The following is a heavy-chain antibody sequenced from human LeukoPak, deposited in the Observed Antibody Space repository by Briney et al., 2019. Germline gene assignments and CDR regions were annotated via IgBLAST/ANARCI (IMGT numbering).Heavy chain of an antibody. J-gene: IGHJ4*02. CDR3: AKGSMRYYDNSAYYY. CDR1: GFTFDDYA. D-gene: IGHD3-22*01. V-gene: IGHV3-9*01. CDR2: ISWNRGTI. Sequence: GGSLRLSCAASGFTFDDYAMHWVRQAPGKGLEWVSGISWNRGTIGYAESVKGRFTISRDNAKNSLYLQMNSLRAEDTALYYCAKGSMRYYDNSAYYYWGQGTLVTVSS.